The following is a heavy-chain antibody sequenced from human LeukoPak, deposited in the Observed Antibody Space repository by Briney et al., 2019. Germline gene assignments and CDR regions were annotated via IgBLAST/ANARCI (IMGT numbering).Heavy chain of an antibody. CDR3: ARGRNYYDFWSGRPARWYFDY. CDR2: IYTSGST. V-gene: IGHV4-61*02. J-gene: IGHJ4*02. Sequence: PSQTLSLTCTVSGGSISSGSYYWSWIRQPAGKGLEWIGRIYTSGSTNYNPSLKSRVTISVDTSKNQFSLKLSSVTAADTAVYYCARGRNYYDFWSGRPARWYFDYWGQGTLVTVSS. D-gene: IGHD3-3*01. CDR1: GGSISSGSYY.